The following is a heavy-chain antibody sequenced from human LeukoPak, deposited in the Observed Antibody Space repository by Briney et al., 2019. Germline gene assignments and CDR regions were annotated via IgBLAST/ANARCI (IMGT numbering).Heavy chain of an antibody. D-gene: IGHD2-21*02. CDR1: GFTFDRFT. J-gene: IGHJ4*02. CDR2: INRRGHT. CDR3: AKEVDCPSDCLFFHS. Sequence: PGGSLRLSCAASGFTFDRFTIHWVRQTPGKGLEWVSLINRRGHTFYADSVKGRFTISRDNSRNSVFLQMNSLTPEDTALYHCAKEVDCPSDCLFFHSWGQGTLVTVSS. V-gene: IGHV3-43*01.